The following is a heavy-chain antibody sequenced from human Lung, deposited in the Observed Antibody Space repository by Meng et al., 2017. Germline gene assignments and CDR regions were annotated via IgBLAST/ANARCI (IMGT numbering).Heavy chain of an antibody. CDR1: GGSISSNNW. V-gene: IGHV4-4*02. CDR3: ARDDSGYADFDS. CDR2: IYHSGST. J-gene: IGHJ4*02. Sequence: QVQLQESGPVLVKPSGTLSLTCAASGGSISSNNWWSWVRQTPGRGLEWIGEIYHSGSTNYNPSLKSRVIISVNNSKNQFSLKLTSVTAADTAVYYCARDDSGYADFDSWGQGSLVTVSS. D-gene: IGHD3-22*01.